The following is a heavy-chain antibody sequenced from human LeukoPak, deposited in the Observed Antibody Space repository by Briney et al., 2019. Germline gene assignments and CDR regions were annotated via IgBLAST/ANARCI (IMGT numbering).Heavy chain of an antibody. CDR3: ARTYCGGDCYYTYLDY. J-gene: IGHJ4*02. Sequence: GESLKISCKGSGYSFTTYWIGWVRQMPGKGLEWMGIIYPGDSDIRYSPSFQGQVTISADKSISTAYLQWSSLKASDTAMYYCARTYCGGDCYYTYLDYWGQGTLVTVSS. CDR1: GYSFTTYW. D-gene: IGHD2-21*02. CDR2: IYPGDSDI. V-gene: IGHV5-51*01.